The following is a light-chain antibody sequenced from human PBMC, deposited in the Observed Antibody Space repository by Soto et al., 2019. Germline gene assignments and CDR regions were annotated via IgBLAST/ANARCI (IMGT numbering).Light chain of an antibody. Sequence: QSPSSLSLSPGERATLSCRASQSIHTSLAWYQQKSGKPPRLVIYDSTLRANGVPDRFGGSRSGTEFTLTINSLEPEDFAVYYCQQRNVWPPITFGQGTRLEIK. V-gene: IGKV3-11*01. CDR2: DST. J-gene: IGKJ5*01. CDR3: QQRNVWPPIT. CDR1: QSIHTS.